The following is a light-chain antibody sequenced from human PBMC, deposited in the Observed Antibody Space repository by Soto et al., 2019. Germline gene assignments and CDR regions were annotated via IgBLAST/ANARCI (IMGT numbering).Light chain of an antibody. CDR2: DVN. J-gene: IGLJ1*01. CDR3: TSYTSISTYV. CDR1: SSDVGAYNF. Sequence: QSVLTQAASVSGSPGQSISISCTGTSSDVGAYNFVSWYQQHPDKAPKLVIFDVNNRPSGVSNRFSGSKSGNTASLTISGLRAEDEADYYCTSYTSISTYVFGTGTKVTVL. V-gene: IGLV2-14*01.